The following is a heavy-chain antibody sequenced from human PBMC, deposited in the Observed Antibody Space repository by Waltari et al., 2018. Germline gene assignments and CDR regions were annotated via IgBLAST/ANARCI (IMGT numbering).Heavy chain of an antibody. D-gene: IGHD3-10*01. CDR1: GYTFTRNP. J-gene: IGHJ6*02. V-gene: IGHV1-18*01. CDR2: ISAHNGNT. Sequence: QVHLVQSGDEVRNPGASVKVTCPASGYTFTRNPISWVRQDPAQGLEWMGWISAHNGNTNYAQEFQGRVTMTTDTSTSTAYMELRSLKSDDTAIYYCARPSLGLYYYHGMDVWGQGTTVTVSS. CDR3: ARPSLGLYYYHGMDV.